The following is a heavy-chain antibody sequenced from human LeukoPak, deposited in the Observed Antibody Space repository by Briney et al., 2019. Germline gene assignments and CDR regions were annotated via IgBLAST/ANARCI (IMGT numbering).Heavy chain of an antibody. Sequence: SETLSLTCTVSGGSISGSPYYWGWIRQPPGKGLEWIGSIYYSGSTYYNPSLKSRITISVDTSTNQFSLKLSSVTAADTAVYYCARLLKYFDSDSWGQGTLVTVSS. D-gene: IGHD3-9*01. V-gene: IGHV4-39*01. CDR3: ARLLKYFDSDS. CDR2: IYYSGST. CDR1: GGSISGSPYY. J-gene: IGHJ4*02.